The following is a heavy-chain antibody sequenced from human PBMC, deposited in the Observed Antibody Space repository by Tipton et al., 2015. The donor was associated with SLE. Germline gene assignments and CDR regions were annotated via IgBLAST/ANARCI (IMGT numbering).Heavy chain of an antibody. CDR2: IYHSGST. V-gene: IGHV4-38-2*02. Sequence: TLSLTCTVSGGSISSYYWGWIRQPPGKGLEWIGSIYHSGSTYYNPSLKSRVTISVDTSKNQFSLELSSVTAADTAVYYCARHDRYYYGSGSYYNGAFDIWGQGTMVTVSS. CDR3: ARHDRYYYGSGSYYNGAFDI. J-gene: IGHJ3*02. D-gene: IGHD3-10*01. CDR1: GGSISSYY.